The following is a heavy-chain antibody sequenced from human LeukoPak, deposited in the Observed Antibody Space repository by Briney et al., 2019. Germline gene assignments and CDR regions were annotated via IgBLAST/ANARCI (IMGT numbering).Heavy chain of an antibody. CDR1: RGSICSYY. CDR2: IYYSGNT. D-gene: IGHD3-3*01. Sequence: SETLSLTCTVSRGSICSYYWTSIWQTPGKRLGWIGYIYYSGNTNYNPSIKSRVTISIDTSKNQFSLKLSSVTAADTAVYYCARVPSLESKYYFDYWGQGTLVTVSS. J-gene: IGHJ4*02. V-gene: IGHV4-59*01. CDR3: ARVPSLESKYYFDY.